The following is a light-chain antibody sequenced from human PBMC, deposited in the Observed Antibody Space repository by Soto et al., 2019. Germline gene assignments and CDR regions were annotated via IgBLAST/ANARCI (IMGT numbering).Light chain of an antibody. CDR3: QSYDSSLSGHVV. V-gene: IGLV1-40*01. CDR1: SSNLGSGFD. CDR2: YND. Sequence: QSALTQPASVSGAPGQRVTISCTGSSSNLGSGFDVQWYQQLPGTAPKLLIYYNDNRPSGVPDRFSGSKSGTSASLAITGLQADDEADYYCQSYDSSLSGHVVFGGGTQLTVL. J-gene: IGLJ2*01.